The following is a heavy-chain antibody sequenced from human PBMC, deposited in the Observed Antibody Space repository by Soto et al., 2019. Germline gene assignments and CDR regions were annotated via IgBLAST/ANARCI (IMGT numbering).Heavy chain of an antibody. D-gene: IGHD2-2*02. CDR2: IYYSGST. CDR3: ARDRGVVVPAAIVENYGMDV. CDR1: GGSICSGGYD. Sequence: SETLSLTCTVSGGSICSGGYDWSWIRQHPGKGLEWIGYIYYSGSTYYNPSLKSRVTISVDTSKNQFSLRLSSVTAADTAVYYCARDRGVVVPAAIVENYGMDVWGQGTTVTVSS. V-gene: IGHV4-31*03. J-gene: IGHJ6*02.